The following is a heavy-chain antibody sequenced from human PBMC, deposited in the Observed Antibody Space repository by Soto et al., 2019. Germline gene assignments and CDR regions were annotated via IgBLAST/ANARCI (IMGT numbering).Heavy chain of an antibody. J-gene: IGHJ3*02. V-gene: IGHV4-34*01. Sequence: QVQLQQWGAGLLKPSETLSLTCAVYGGSFSGYYWSWIRQPPGKGLEWIGEINHSGSTNYNPSLKSGVTISVDTSKNQFSLKLSSVTAADTAVYYCARRSSSYDAFDIWGQGTMVTVSS. CDR2: INHSGST. CDR3: ARRSSSYDAFDI. D-gene: IGHD6-13*01. CDR1: GGSFSGYY.